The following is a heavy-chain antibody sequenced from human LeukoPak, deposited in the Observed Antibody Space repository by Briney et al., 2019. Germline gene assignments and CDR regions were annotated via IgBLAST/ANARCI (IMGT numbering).Heavy chain of an antibody. Sequence: SETLSLTCTVSGGSISSSSYYWGWIRQPPGKGLEWIGSIYYSGSTYYNPSLKSRVTISVDTSKNQFSLKLSSVTAADTAVYYCARRARQLFWDYWGHGTLVTVSS. CDR2: IYYSGST. V-gene: IGHV4-39*01. CDR3: ARRARQLFWDY. J-gene: IGHJ4*01. CDR1: GGSISSSSYY. D-gene: IGHD6-6*01.